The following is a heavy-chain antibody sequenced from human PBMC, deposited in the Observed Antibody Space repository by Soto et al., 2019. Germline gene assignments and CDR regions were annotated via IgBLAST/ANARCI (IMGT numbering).Heavy chain of an antibody. CDR1: GGSISSYY. V-gene: IGHV4-59*08. CDR3: ARLSSSCCYYYYGMDV. CDR2: IYYSGST. D-gene: IGHD6-13*01. Sequence: PSETLSLTCTVSGGSISSYYWSWIRQPPGKGLEWIGYIYYSGSTNYNPSLKSRVTISVDTSKNQFSLKLSSVTAADTAVYYCARLSSSCCYYYYGMDVWGQGTTVTVSS. J-gene: IGHJ6*02.